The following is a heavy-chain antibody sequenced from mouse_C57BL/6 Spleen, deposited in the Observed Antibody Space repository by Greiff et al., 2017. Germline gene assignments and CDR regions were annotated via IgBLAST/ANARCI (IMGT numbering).Heavy chain of an antibody. CDR1: GYTFTSYW. V-gene: IGHV1-64*01. D-gene: IGHD3-3*01. CDR2: IHPNSGST. CDR3: ARGTPGRYFDY. Sequence: VQLQQPGAELVKPGASVKLSCKASGYTFTSYWMHWVKQRPGQGLEWIGMIHPNSGSTNYNEKFKSKATLTVDKSSSTAYMQLSSLTSDDSAVYYCARGTPGRYFDYWGQGTTLTVSS. J-gene: IGHJ2*01.